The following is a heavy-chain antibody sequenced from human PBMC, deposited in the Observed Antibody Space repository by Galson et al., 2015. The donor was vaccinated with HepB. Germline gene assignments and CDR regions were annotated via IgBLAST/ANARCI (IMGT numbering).Heavy chain of an antibody. D-gene: IGHD3-22*01. CDR3: AKSATYYYDSSGYYHRGGDYFDY. CDR2: ISGSGGST. V-gene: IGHV3-23*01. J-gene: IGHJ4*02. Sequence: SLRLSCAASGFTFSSYAMSWVRQAPGKGLEWVSAISGSGGSTYYADSVKGRFTISRDNSKNTLYLQMNSLRAEDTAVYYCAKSATYYYDSSGYYHRGGDYFDYWGQGTLVTVSS. CDR1: GFTFSSYA.